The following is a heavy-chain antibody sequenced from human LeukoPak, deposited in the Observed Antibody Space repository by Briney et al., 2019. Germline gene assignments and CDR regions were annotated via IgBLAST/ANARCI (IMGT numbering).Heavy chain of an antibody. D-gene: IGHD3-9*01. Sequence: ASVKVSCKASGYTFTSYGISWVRQAPGQGLEWMGWISAYNGNTKYAQKVQGRVTMTRDTSISTAYMELSRLRSDDTAVYYCAREGPYYDIPTVLVSPQFDYWGQGTLVTVSS. CDR1: GYTFTSYG. CDR2: ISAYNGNT. CDR3: AREGPYYDIPTVLVSPQFDY. J-gene: IGHJ4*02. V-gene: IGHV1-18*01.